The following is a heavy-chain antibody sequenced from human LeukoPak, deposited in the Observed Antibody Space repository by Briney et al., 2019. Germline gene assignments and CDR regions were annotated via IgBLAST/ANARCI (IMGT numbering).Heavy chain of an antibody. Sequence: GGSLRLSCTASGFAFRSYAMAWVRQAPGKGLEGVAAIGSDGDRVHEDSVKGRFTISRDNSKSTLYLQMDNLRAEDTAAYFCAKSAGAATIYFDSWGQGALVTVSS. J-gene: IGHJ4*02. V-gene: IGHV3-23*01. CDR3: AKSAGAATIYFDS. CDR1: GFAFRSYA. CDR2: IGSDGDR. D-gene: IGHD6-25*01.